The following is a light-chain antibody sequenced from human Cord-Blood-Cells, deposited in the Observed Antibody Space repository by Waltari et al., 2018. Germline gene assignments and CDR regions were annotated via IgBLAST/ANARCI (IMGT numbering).Light chain of an antibody. J-gene: IGKJ2*01. Sequence: DIQMTQPPSSLSASVGDRVTITCPASQSISSYLNWYQQKPGKAPKLLIYAASSLQSGVPSRFSGSGSGTDFTLTISSLQPEDFATYYCQQSYSTLFFGQGTKLEIK. CDR1: QSISSY. CDR2: AAS. CDR3: QQSYSTLF. V-gene: IGKV1-39*01.